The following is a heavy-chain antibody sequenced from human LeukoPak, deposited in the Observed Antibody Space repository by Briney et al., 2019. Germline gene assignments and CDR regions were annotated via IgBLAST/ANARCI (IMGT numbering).Heavy chain of an antibody. CDR2: IDHRGDT. CDR1: GGSFSRYY. V-gene: IGHV4-34*01. CDR3: ARGATISEAGYFDF. J-gene: IGHJ4*03. Sequence: SETLSLTCAVYGGSFSRYYWSWIRQSPGKGLEWIAEIDHRGDTNYNPSVKSRVTISVDTSKNQFSLKMRSLGAADTALYYCARGATISEAGYFDFWGQGTLVTVSS. D-gene: IGHD5-24*01.